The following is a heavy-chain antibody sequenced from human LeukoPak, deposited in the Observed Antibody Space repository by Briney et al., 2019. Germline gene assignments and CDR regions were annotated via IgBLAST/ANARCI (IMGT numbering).Heavy chain of an antibody. D-gene: IGHD3-16*01. CDR3: ATTSTLYDYVWGSYYVY. CDR2: FDPEDGET. V-gene: IGHV1-24*01. CDR1: GYTLTELS. J-gene: IGHJ4*02. Sequence: ASVRVSCKVSGYTLTELSMHWVRPAPGKGLAWMGGFDPEDGETIYAQKFQGRVTMTEDTSTDTAYMELSSLRSEDTAVYYCATTSTLYDYVWGSYYVYWGQGTLVTVSS.